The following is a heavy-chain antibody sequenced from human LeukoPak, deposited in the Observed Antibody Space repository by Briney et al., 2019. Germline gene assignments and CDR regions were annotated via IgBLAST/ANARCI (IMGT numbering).Heavy chain of an antibody. D-gene: IGHD5-24*01. CDR1: GYTFTSYD. CDR3: ARVRYVEMATIKDY. J-gene: IGHJ4*02. CDR2: MNPNSGNT. V-gene: IGHV1-8*01. Sequence: ASVKVSCKASGYTFTSYDIKWVRQATGQGLEWMGWMNPNSGNTGYAQKFQGRVTMTRNTSISTAYMELSSLRSEDTAVYYCARVRYVEMATIKDYWGQGTLVTVSS.